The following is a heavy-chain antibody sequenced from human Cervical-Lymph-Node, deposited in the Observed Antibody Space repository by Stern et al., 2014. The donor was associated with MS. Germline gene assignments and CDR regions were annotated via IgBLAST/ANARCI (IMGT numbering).Heavy chain of an antibody. CDR2: TSSSGSTI. J-gene: IGHJ4*02. CDR1: GFTFSDHY. CDR3: ARDMWDTVTSPLDY. V-gene: IGHV3-11*01. D-gene: IGHD4-17*01. Sequence: VQLVESGGGLVKPGGSLRLPCAASGFTFSDHYMSWIRQAPGKGLEWVSYTSSSGSTIYYANPVKGRFTISRDNAKNSLYLQMNSLRAEDTAVYYCARDMWDTVTSPLDYWGQGTLVTVSS.